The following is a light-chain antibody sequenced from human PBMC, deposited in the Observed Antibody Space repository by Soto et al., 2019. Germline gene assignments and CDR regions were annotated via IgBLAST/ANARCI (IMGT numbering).Light chain of an antibody. CDR2: KAT. V-gene: IGKV1-5*03. CDR3: QQYNGFQYT. CDR1: QSIGSW. Sequence: DIQMTQSPSTLSASVGDGVTSTCRASQSIGSWSALYQQKPGKAPKLLIYKATNLQSGVPSRFSGRGSGTDFSLTISSLQPVDSATYFCQQYNGFQYTFGPGTKLEI. J-gene: IGKJ2*01.